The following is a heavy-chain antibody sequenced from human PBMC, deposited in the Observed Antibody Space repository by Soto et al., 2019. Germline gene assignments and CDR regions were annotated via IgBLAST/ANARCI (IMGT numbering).Heavy chain of an antibody. Sequence: EVQVVESGGGLVQPGGSLRLYCAASGFTFSSYSMNWVRQAPGKGLEWVSYISSSSSTIFYADSVKGRFTISRDNAKNSLYLQMNSLRAEDTAVYYCARDIDGGGQGTLVTVSS. J-gene: IGHJ4*02. V-gene: IGHV3-48*01. CDR1: GFTFSSYS. D-gene: IGHD2-15*01. CDR3: ARDIDG. CDR2: ISSSSSTI.